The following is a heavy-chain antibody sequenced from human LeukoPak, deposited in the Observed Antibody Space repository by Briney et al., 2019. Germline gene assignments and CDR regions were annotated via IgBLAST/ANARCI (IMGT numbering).Heavy chain of an antibody. CDR1: GFTFSSYG. V-gene: IGHV3-30*02. J-gene: IGHJ6*03. CDR3: AKGSKEVLFTRNHYMDV. CDR2: IRYDGSNK. D-gene: IGHD1-14*01. Sequence: GGSLRLSCAASGFTFSSYGMHWVRQAPGKGLEWVAFIRYDGSNKYYADSVKGRFTISRDNSKNTLYLQINSLRGGDTAVYYCAKGSKEVLFTRNHYMDVWGKGTTVTSSS.